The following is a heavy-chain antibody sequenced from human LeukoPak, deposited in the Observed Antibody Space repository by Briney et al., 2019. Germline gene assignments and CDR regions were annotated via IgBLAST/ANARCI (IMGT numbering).Heavy chain of an antibody. CDR1: GYTFTGYY. D-gene: IGHD3-10*01. Sequence: ASVKVSCKASGYTFTGYYMHWVRQAPGQGLEWMGWVNPNSGGTNYAQKFQGRVTMTRDTSISTAYMELSRLRSDDTAVYYCARDRYYGSGTIGPFDPWGQGTLVTVSS. CDR3: ARDRYYGSGTIGPFDP. J-gene: IGHJ5*02. V-gene: IGHV1-2*02. CDR2: VNPNSGGT.